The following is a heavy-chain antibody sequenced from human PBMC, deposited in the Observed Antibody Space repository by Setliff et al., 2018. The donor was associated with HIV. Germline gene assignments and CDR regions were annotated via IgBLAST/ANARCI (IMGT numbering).Heavy chain of an antibody. V-gene: IGHV3-15*01. CDR2: IKSKTDGGTT. J-gene: IGHJ4*02. CDR1: GFTFSNAW. CDR3: TTDCSGGSCYMPNLPKDY. D-gene: IGHD2-15*01. Sequence: GSLRLFCAASGFTFSNAWMSWVRQAPGKGLEWVGRIKSKTDGGTTDYAAPVKGRFTISRDDSKNTLYLQMNSLKTEDTAVYYCTTDCSGGSCYMPNLPKDYWGQGTLVTVS.